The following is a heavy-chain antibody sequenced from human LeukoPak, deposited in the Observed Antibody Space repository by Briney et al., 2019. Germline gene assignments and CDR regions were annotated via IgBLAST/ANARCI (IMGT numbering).Heavy chain of an antibody. V-gene: IGHV3-30*18. CDR1: GFTFSSYG. CDR2: ISYDGSNK. Sequence: GGSLRLSCAAFGFTFSSYGMHWVRQAPGKGLEWVAVISYDGSNKYYADSVKGRFTISRDNSKNTLYLQMNSLRAEDTAVYYCAKDPTHDYGDYVFYWGQGTLVTVTS. CDR3: AKDPTHDYGDYVFY. D-gene: IGHD4-17*01. J-gene: IGHJ4*02.